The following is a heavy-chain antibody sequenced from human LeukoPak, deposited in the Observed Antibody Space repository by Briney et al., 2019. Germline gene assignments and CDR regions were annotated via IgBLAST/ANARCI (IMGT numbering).Heavy chain of an antibody. D-gene: IGHD6-19*01. Sequence: PGGSLRLSCAASGFTFSSYAMSWVRQAPGKGLEWVSAISGSGGTTYYADSVKGRFTISRDNSKNTLYLQMNSLRAEDTAVYYCARERYSSGWCDAFDIWGQGTMVTVSS. J-gene: IGHJ3*02. V-gene: IGHV3-23*01. CDR3: ARERYSSGWCDAFDI. CDR2: ISGSGGTT. CDR1: GFTFSSYA.